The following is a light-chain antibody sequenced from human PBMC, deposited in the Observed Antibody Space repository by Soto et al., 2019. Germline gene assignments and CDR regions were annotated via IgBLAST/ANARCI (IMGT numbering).Light chain of an antibody. CDR1: NSNIGSNS. Sequence: QSVLPQPPSASGTPGQRVTISCSGSNSNIGSNSVNWYQQLPGTAPKLLIYSHNQRPSGVPDRFSSSKSGTSASLAISGLQSEDEADYYCAVWNVSLNGVVFGGGTKLTVL. CDR3: AVWNVSLNGVV. V-gene: IGLV1-44*01. J-gene: IGLJ2*01. CDR2: SHN.